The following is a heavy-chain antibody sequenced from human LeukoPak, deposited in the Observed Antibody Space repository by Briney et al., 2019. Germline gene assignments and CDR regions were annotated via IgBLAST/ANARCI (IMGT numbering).Heavy chain of an antibody. CDR1: GFTFSSYA. CDR2: ISLSGGST. Sequence: GGSLRLSCAASGFTFSSYAMSWGRQAPGKGLECVSVISLSGGSTYYADSVKGRFTISRDNSKNTLYLQMNSLRAEDTAVYYCAKDMTGYPSYWGQGTLVTVSS. V-gene: IGHV3-23*01. J-gene: IGHJ4*02. CDR3: AKDMTGYPSY. D-gene: IGHD3-9*01.